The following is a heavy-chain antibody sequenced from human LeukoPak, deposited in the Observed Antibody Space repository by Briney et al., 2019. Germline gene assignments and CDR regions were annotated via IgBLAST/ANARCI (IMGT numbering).Heavy chain of an antibody. D-gene: IGHD3-9*01. J-gene: IGHJ3*02. CDR1: GFTFSTYW. V-gene: IGHV3-74*01. Sequence: GGSLRLSCAASGFTFSTYWMHWVRQAPGKGLVWVSRISTDGTSTNYADSVKGRFTISRDNGNNTLYLQMNRLRAEDTAVYYCARTIGSKNAFDIWGQGTMVTVSS. CDR2: ISTDGTST. CDR3: ARTIGSKNAFDI.